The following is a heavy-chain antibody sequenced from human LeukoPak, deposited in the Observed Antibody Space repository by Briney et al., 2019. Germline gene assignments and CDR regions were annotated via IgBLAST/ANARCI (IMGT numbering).Heavy chain of an antibody. CDR3: ARDRAGTPY. CDR2: IKEDGSAK. CDR1: GFTFSDYW. D-gene: IGHD1-14*01. V-gene: IGHV3-7*01. Sequence: GGSLRLSCAASGFTFSDYWMTWVRQAPGKGLEWVANIKEDGSAKYYVDSVKGRFTISRDNAKNSLYLQMNSLKAEDTAVYYCARDRAGTPYWGQGTLVTVSS. J-gene: IGHJ4*02.